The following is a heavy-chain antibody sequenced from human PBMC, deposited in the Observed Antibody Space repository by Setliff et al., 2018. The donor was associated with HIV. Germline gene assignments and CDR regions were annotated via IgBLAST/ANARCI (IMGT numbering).Heavy chain of an antibody. J-gene: IGHJ3*02. V-gene: IGHV1-46*01. CDR2: INPSGGST. CDR3: ARAFKHFEYAFDI. Sequence: ASVKVSCKASGYTFTSYHMHWLRQAPGQALEWMGIINPSGGSTSYAQKFKGRVTITRDTSTSTVYMELSSLRSEDTAVYYCARAFKHFEYAFDIWGQGTMVTVSS. CDR1: GYTFTSYH. D-gene: IGHD3-9*01.